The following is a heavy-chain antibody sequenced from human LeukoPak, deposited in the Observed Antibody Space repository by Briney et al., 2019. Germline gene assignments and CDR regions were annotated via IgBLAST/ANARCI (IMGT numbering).Heavy chain of an antibody. CDR2: IGGSGGST. V-gene: IGHV3-23*01. CDR1: GFTFSSYA. Sequence: GGSLRLSCAASGFTFSSYAMTWVRQAPGKGLEWVSTIGGSGGSTYYADSVKGRFTISRDNSKNTLYLQMNSLRAEDTAVYYCARGSAWYLVHWGQGTLVTVSS. CDR3: ARGSAWYLVH. D-gene: IGHD3-16*01. J-gene: IGHJ4*02.